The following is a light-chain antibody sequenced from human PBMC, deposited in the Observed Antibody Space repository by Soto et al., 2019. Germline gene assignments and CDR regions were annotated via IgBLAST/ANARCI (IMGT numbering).Light chain of an antibody. CDR1: HYVSTN. CDR3: KNYNDWPPYT. CDR2: GAS. Sequence: ETMVTQSPVTLSVSTGENVTISCRTSHYVSTNFAWFQHKSGRSPRLLIYGASRRATGIPDMFRCGVSGRDYRDFILTISSLLTEDSAVYYCKNYNDWPPYTFGQGTKLDIK. V-gene: IGKV3-15*01. J-gene: IGKJ2*01.